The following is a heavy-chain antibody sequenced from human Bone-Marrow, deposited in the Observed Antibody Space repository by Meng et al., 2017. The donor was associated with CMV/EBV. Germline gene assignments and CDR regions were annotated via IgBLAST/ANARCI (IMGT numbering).Heavy chain of an antibody. Sequence: SETLSLTCTVSSGSVSSDNYYWSWIRQPPGKGLEWIAYIYDNWSTNSHPSPKSRVTISVDTSKNQFSLKLTSVTAADTAVYYCARGRVVVGVGMDVWGQGTTVTVSS. J-gene: IGHJ6*02. V-gene: IGHV4-61*01. D-gene: IGHD1-26*01. CDR3: ARGRVVVGVGMDV. CDR1: SGSVSSDNYY. CDR2: IYDNWST.